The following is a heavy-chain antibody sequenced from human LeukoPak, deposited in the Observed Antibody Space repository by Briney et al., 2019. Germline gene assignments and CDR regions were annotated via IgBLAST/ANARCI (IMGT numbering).Heavy chain of an antibody. V-gene: IGHV3-21*01. CDR1: RFTFSSYT. J-gene: IGHJ4*02. Sequence: TGGSLRLSCSASRFTFSSYTMNWVRQAPGKGLEWVSSIDPSGTYIYYADSVKGRFTISRDNAQNSLYLQVNSLRAEDTAVYYCTRGSYGDYEYWGQGTLVTVSS. CDR3: TRGSYGDYEY. CDR2: IDPSGTYI. D-gene: IGHD4-17*01.